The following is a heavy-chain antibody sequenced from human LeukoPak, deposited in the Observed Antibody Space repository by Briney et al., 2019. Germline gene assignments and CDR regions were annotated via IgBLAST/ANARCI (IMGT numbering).Heavy chain of an antibody. D-gene: IGHD2-2*01. CDR2: ISSSSSYI. CDR3: ARGGDFGVPAPLKIDAFDL. J-gene: IGHJ3*01. CDR1: GFTFSSYS. Sequence: PGGSLRLSCAASGFTFSSYSMNWVRQAPGKGLEWVSSISSSSSYIYYADSVKGRFTISRDNAKNSLYLQMNSLRAEDTAVYYCARGGDFGVPAPLKIDAFDLWGQGTMVTVSS. V-gene: IGHV3-21*01.